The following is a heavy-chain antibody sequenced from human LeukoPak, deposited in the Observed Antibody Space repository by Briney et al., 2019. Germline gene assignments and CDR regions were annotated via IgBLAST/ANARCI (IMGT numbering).Heavy chain of an antibody. D-gene: IGHD3-3*01. CDR3: AKDREVLRSLEWFFDY. CDR2: ITGSGGGT. CDR1: GFTFSTYA. Sequence: GSLRLSCAASGFTFSTYAMSWVRQAPVKGLEWVSGITGSGGGTYYADSVKGRFTISRDNSKNTLYLQMNSLRAEDTAVYSCAKDREVLRSLEWFFDYWGQGTLVTVSS. V-gene: IGHV3-23*01. J-gene: IGHJ4*02.